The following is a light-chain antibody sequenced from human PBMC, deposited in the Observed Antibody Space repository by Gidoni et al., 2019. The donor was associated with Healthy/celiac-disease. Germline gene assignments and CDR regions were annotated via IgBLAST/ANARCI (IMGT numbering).Light chain of an antibody. CDR3: QQYGSSRGFT. Sequence: ENVLTQSPVTLSLSPGERATLFCSASQSVSSSYLAWYQQKPGQAPRLLIYGASSRATGVPDGFSGSGSGTDFTLTISRLEPEDFAVYYCQQYGSSRGFTFGPGTKVDIK. V-gene: IGKV3-20*01. J-gene: IGKJ3*01. CDR1: QSVSSSY. CDR2: GAS.